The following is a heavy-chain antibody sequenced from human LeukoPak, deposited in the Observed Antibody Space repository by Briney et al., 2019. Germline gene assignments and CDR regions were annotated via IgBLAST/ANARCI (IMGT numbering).Heavy chain of an antibody. J-gene: IGHJ4*02. CDR2: INPNNGDT. CDR1: GYTFSVYY. V-gene: IGHV1-2*02. D-gene: IGHD1-26*01. Sequence: ASVTVSFKTSGYTFSVYYIHWVRQAPGQGLEWMGWINPNNGDTVYEQKFQGRVTVTRDTSITTAYMELNRLKSDDTAVYYCARDKGGRYYPPDYWGQGTPVTVSS. CDR3: ARDKGGRYYPPDY.